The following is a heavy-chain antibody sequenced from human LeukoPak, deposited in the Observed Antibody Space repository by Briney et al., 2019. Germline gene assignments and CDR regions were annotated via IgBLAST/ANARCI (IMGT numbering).Heavy chain of an antibody. CDR3: ARTSGYSYGREVDY. Sequence: ASVKVSCKASGGTFSSYAISWVRQAPGQGLEWMGGIIPIFGTANYAQKFQGRVAITADESTSTAYMELSSLRSEDTAVYYCARTSGYSYGREVDYWGQGTLVTVSS. CDR1: GGTFSSYA. V-gene: IGHV1-69*13. D-gene: IGHD5-18*01. CDR2: IIPIFGTA. J-gene: IGHJ4*02.